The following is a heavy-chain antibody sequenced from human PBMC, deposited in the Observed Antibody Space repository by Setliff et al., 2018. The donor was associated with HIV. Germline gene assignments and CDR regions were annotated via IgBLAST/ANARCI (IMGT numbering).Heavy chain of an antibody. D-gene: IGHD5-18*01. CDR1: SDSIRFYY. J-gene: IGHJ4*02. CDR3: ARDSGGYNYGFAVGSFDY. V-gene: IGHV4-59*01. Sequence: SETLSLTCIVSSDSIRFYYWTWIRQPPGKGLEWIGNVYYTGSTDYNPSLKSRITISIDTSKSQFSLKLTSVAAADTAVYYCARDSGGYNYGFAVGSFDYWGQGALVTVS. CDR2: VYYTGST.